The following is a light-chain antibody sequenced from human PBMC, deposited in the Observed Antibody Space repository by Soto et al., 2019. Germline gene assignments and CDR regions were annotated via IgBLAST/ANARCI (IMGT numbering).Light chain of an antibody. CDR1: SSDVGGYDY. Sequence: QSALTQPASVSGSPGQSITISCTGTSSDVGGYDYVSWYQQHPGKAPKLMIYDVTNRPSGVSNRFSGSKSGNTASLTISGLQAEDEADXYCISYASINTYVFGTGTKVTVL. CDR2: DVT. V-gene: IGLV2-14*01. J-gene: IGLJ1*01. CDR3: ISYASINTYV.